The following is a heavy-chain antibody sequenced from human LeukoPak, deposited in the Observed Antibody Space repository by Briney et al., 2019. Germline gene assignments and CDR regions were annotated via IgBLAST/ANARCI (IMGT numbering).Heavy chain of an antibody. CDR1: GYTFTGYY. CDR3: ARDREWSGGSSRGYYYYMDV. V-gene: IGHV1-69*13. CDR2: IIPICGTA. D-gene: IGHD2-15*01. Sequence: SVKVSCKASGYTFTGYYMHWVRQAPGQGLEWMGGIIPICGTANYAQKFQGRVTITADESTSTAYIELSSLRAEDPDVYYCARDREWSGGSSRGYYYYMDVWGKGTTVTISS. J-gene: IGHJ6*03.